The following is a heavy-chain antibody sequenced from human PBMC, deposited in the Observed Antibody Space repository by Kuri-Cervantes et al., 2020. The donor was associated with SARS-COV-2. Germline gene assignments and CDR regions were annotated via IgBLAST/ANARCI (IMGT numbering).Heavy chain of an antibody. CDR1: GGSFSGYY. D-gene: IGHD3-16*01. CDR2: INHSGST. V-gene: IGHV4-34*01. CDR3: ARVENFRGTNKYYPFFHY. J-gene: IGHJ4*02. Sequence: SETLSLTCAVYGGSFSGYYWSWSRQPPGKGLEWIGEINHSGSTNYNPSLKSRVTISVDTSKNQFSLKLSSVTAADMAVYYCARVENFRGTNKYYPFFHYWGQGTPVTVSS.